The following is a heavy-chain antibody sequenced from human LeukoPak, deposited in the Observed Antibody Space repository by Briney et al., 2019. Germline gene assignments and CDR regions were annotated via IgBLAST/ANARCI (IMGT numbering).Heavy chain of an antibody. CDR2: INPNTGAT. Sequence: GASVKVSCKASGYTLTGHYLHWVRQAPGQGLEWMGWINPNTGATTYAQRFQGRVTLTRDTSISTAYMDLSRLRPDDTAVYYCASVGVVADYGLDVWGQGTTVIVSS. V-gene: IGHV1-2*02. D-gene: IGHD2-15*01. CDR3: ASVGVVADYGLDV. CDR1: GYTLTGHY. J-gene: IGHJ6*02.